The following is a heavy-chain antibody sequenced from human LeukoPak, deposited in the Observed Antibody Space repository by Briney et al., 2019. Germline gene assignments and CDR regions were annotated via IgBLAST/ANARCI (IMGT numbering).Heavy chain of an antibody. J-gene: IGHJ4*02. V-gene: IGHV4-30-4*08. D-gene: IGHD3-22*01. CDR2: IYYSGST. Sequence: SETLSLTCTVSGGSISSGDYYWRWIRQPPGKGLEWIGYIYYSGSTYYNPSLKSRVTISVDTSKNQFSLKLSSVTAADTAVYYCARDSSGYLFDYWGQGTLVTVSS. CDR3: ARDSSGYLFDY. CDR1: GGSISSGDYY.